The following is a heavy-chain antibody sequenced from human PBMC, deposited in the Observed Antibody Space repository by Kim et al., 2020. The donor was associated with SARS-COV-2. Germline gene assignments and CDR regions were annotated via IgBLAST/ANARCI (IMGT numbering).Heavy chain of an antibody. D-gene: IGHD3-10*01. Sequence: ASVKVSCKASGYTFTSYAMNWVRQAPGQGLEWMGWINTNTGNPTYAQGFTGRFVFSLDTSVSTAYLQISSLKAEDTAVYYCARDRGLLLWFGELLSPEWFDPWGQGTLVTVSS. V-gene: IGHV7-4-1*02. J-gene: IGHJ5*02. CDR2: INTNTGNP. CDR3: ARDRGLLLWFGELLSPEWFDP. CDR1: GYTFTSYA.